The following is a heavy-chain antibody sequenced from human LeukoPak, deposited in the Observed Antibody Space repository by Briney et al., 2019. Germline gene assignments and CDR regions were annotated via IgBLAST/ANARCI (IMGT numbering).Heavy chain of an antibody. CDR3: VRHDGRGGATMGALDS. Sequence: SETLSLTCTVSAGSISSSSHHWGWIRQSPGKGLEWIGSIYYGRTTYYNPSLNIRVTISVVTSKNQFSLQLNSVTAADTAVYYCVRHDGRGGATMGALDSWGQGSLVTVSS. J-gene: IGHJ4*02. CDR1: AGSISSSSHH. CDR2: IYYGRTT. D-gene: IGHD5-12*01. V-gene: IGHV4-39*01.